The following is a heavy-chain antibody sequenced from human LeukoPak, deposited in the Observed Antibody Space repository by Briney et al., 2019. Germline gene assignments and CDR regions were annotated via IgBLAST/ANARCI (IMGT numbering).Heavy chain of an antibody. Sequence: ASVKVSCKASGYTFTSYGISWVRQASGQGLEWMGWISAYNGNTNYAQKLQGRVTMTTDTSTSTAYMELRSLRSDDTAVYYCARDALIAVAADFDYWGQGTLVTVSS. J-gene: IGHJ4*02. CDR1: GYTFTSYG. CDR3: ARDALIAVAADFDY. D-gene: IGHD6-19*01. CDR2: ISAYNGNT. V-gene: IGHV1-18*01.